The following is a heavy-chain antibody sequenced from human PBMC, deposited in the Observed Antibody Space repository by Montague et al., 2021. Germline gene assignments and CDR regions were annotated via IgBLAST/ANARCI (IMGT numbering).Heavy chain of an antibody. CDR1: VDSFTDYY. CDR3: VAIKWERQNRSYFEQ. J-gene: IGHJ4*02. D-gene: IGHD1-26*01. CDR2: TNHRGTT. Sequence: SETLSLTCAIYVDSFTDYYWGWISQTPGKGLEWIGETNHRGTTKSNPSLKTRVSLSMDTSKSQLSLTLQSVTAADTAVYYCVAIKWERQNRSYFEQWGPGILVSVSS. V-gene: IGHV4-34*01.